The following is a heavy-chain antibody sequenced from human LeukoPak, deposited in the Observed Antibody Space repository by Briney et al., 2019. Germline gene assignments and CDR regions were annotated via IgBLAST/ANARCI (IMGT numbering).Heavy chain of an antibody. Sequence: ASVKVSCKASGYTFTSYGISWVRQAPGQGLEWMGWISAYNGNTNYAQKLQGRVTMTTDTSTSTAYMELRSLRSDDTAVYYCARDIGEQWLVRRAVDYWGQGTLVTVSS. CDR3: ARDIGEQWLVRRAVDY. J-gene: IGHJ4*02. D-gene: IGHD6-19*01. CDR2: ISAYNGNT. V-gene: IGHV1-18*01. CDR1: GYTFTSYG.